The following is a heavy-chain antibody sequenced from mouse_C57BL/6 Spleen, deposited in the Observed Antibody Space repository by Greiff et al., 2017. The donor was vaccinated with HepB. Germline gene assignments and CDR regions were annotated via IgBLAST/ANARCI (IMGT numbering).Heavy chain of an antibody. J-gene: IGHJ2*01. Sequence: DVMLVESGGGLVKPGGSLKLSCAASGFTFSSYAMSWVRQTPEKRLEWVATISDGGSYTYYPDNVKGRFTISRDNAKNNLYLQMSHLKSEDTAMYYCARTWSLDYWGQGTTLTVSS. D-gene: IGHD1-1*02. V-gene: IGHV5-4*03. CDR3: ARTWSLDY. CDR1: GFTFSSYA. CDR2: ISDGGSYT.